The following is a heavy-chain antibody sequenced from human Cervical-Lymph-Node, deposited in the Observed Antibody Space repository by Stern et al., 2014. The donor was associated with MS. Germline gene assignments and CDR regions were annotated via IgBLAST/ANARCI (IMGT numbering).Heavy chain of an antibody. CDR2: ISAYNGDT. CDR3: ARDLWVATSYQYNWFDP. V-gene: IGHV1-18*01. Sequence: VHLVESGAEVKKPGASVKVSCKASGYRFTSYGLSWVRQAPGQGLEWMGWISAYNGDTNYAQNLQGRVTMTTDTSTSTVYMELRSLRSDDTAVYYCARDLWVATSYQYNWFDPWGQGTLVTVSS. J-gene: IGHJ5*02. CDR1: GYRFTSYG. D-gene: IGHD5-24*01.